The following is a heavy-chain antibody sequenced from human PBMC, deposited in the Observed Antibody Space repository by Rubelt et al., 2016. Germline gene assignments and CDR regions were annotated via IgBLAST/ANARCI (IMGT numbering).Heavy chain of an antibody. CDR3: ARRDGYNWDDAFDI. V-gene: IGHV1-2*02. Sequence: QVQLVQSGAEVKKPGASVKVSCKASGYTFTGYYMHWVRQAPGQGLEWMGWINPNSGGTNYAQKFQGRVTMTPDTSTSTAYMELRSLRSDDTAVYYCARRDGYNWDDAFDIWGQGTMVTVSS. J-gene: IGHJ3*02. CDR2: INPNSGGT. D-gene: IGHD5-24*01. CDR1: GYTFTGYY.